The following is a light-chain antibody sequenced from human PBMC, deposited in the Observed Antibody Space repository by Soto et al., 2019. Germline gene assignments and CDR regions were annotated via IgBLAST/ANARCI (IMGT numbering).Light chain of an antibody. J-gene: IGKJ2*01. CDR3: QQYDDLPEYT. Sequence: ETVMTQSPATLSVSPGESDTLSCRASKSVGSNLAWYQQKPGQAPSLLLYRASTSATGIPARLSGRGSGTEFTLTISSLQSEDFAVYYCQQYDDLPEYTCGQGSKLEIK. CDR2: RAS. CDR1: KSVGSN. V-gene: IGKV3-15*01.